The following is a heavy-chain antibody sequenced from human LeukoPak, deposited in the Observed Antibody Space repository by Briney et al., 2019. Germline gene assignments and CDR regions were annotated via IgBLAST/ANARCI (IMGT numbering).Heavy chain of an antibody. D-gene: IGHD3-22*01. CDR1: GYTFTSYG. CDR2: ISAYNGNT. Sequence: VASVKVSCKASGYTFTSYGISWVRQAPGQGLEWMGWISAYNGNTNYAQKLQGRVTMTTDTSTSTAYMELRSLRSDDTAVYYCARDGYYYQNWYFDLWGHGTLVTVSS. J-gene: IGHJ2*01. V-gene: IGHV1-18*01. CDR3: ARDGYYYQNWYFDL.